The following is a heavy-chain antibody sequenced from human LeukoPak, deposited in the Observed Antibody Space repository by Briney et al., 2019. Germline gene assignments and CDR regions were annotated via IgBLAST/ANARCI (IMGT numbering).Heavy chain of an antibody. V-gene: IGHV3-30*02. CDR2: IRYDGSNK. CDR3: AKDPYWNRRSFASYYFDY. CDR1: GFPFSSYG. D-gene: IGHD1-1*01. Sequence: GGSLRLSCAASGFPFSSYGMHWVRQAPGKGLEWEAFIRYDGSNKYYADSVKGRFTISRDNSKNTLYLQMNSLRAEDTAVYYCAKDPYWNRRSFASYYFDYWGQGTLVTVSS. J-gene: IGHJ4*02.